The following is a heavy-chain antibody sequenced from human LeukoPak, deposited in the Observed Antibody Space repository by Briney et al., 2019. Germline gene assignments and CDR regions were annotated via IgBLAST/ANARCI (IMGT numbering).Heavy chain of an antibody. D-gene: IGHD3-10*01. Sequence: PGGSLRLSCAASGLTFSSYSMNWVRQAPGKGLEWVSSISSSSSYIYYADSVKGRFTISRDNAKNSLYLQINSLRAEDTAVYYCYGSGSYYNNWFDPWGQGTLVTVSS. J-gene: IGHJ5*02. V-gene: IGHV3-21*01. CDR2: ISSSSSYI. CDR3: YGSGSYYNNWFDP. CDR1: GLTFSSYS.